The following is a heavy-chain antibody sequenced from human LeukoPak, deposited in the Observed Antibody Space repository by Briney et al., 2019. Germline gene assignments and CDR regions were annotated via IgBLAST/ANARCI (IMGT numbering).Heavy chain of an antibody. CDR3: ASQKDYDILTGALGDYYMDV. CDR2: IYISGST. D-gene: IGHD3-9*01. V-gene: IGHV4-4*07. CDR1: GGSISSYY. J-gene: IGHJ6*03. Sequence: SETLSLTCTVSGGSISSYYWSWIRQPAGKGLEWIGRIYISGSTNYNPSLKSRVTISVDTSKNQFSLKLSSVTAADTAVYYCASQKDYDILTGALGDYYMDVWGKGTTVTVSS.